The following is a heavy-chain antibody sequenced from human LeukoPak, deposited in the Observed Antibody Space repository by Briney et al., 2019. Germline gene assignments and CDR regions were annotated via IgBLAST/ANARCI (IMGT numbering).Heavy chain of an antibody. D-gene: IGHD1-26*01. CDR3: AKDPSGGSYNY. V-gene: IGHV3-30*18. Sequence: GGSLRLSCAASGFTFSSYGMHWVRQAPGKGPEWVAVISYDGSNKYYADSVKGRFTISRDNSKNTLYLQMNSLRAEDTAVYYCAKDPSGGSYNYWGQGTLVTVSS. J-gene: IGHJ4*02. CDR1: GFTFSSYG. CDR2: ISYDGSNK.